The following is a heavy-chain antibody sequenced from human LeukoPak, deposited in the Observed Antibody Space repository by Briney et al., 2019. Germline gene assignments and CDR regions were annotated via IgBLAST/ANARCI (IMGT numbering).Heavy chain of an antibody. Sequence: GGSLRLSCAASGFTVSSNYMSWVRQAPGKGLEWVSVIYRGGSPYYADSVNVRFTLSRDNSKNTLYLQMNSLRAEDTAVYYCARGYYDSSGYYYYYYYMDVWGKGTTVTVSS. D-gene: IGHD3-22*01. CDR2: IYRGGSP. CDR3: ARGYYDSSGYYYYYYYMDV. J-gene: IGHJ6*03. V-gene: IGHV3-66*02. CDR1: GFTVSSNY.